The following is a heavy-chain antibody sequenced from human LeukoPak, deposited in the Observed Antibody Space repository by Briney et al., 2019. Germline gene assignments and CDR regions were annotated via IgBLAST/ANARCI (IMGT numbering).Heavy chain of an antibody. Sequence: GGSLRLSCAASGFTFSSYSMNWVRQAPGKGLEWVSYISSSSSTIYYADSVKGRFTISRDNAKNSLYLQMNSLRAEDTAVYYCAGDRLGYCSGGSCFFDYWGQGTLVTVSS. D-gene: IGHD2-15*01. V-gene: IGHV3-48*01. J-gene: IGHJ4*02. CDR2: ISSSSSTI. CDR3: AGDRLGYCSGGSCFFDY. CDR1: GFTFSSYS.